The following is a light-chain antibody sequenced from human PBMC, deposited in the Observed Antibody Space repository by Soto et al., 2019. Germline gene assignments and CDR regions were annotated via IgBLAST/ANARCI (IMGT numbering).Light chain of an antibody. J-gene: IGLJ3*02. Sequence: QSALTQPASVSGSPGQSITISCTGTSSDVGGYNYVSWYQQHPGKAPKLMIYEVSNRPSGVSNRFSGSKSGNTASLTISGLQAEDEADYYCSSYTSSGGWVFGGGTKVTVL. CDR2: EVS. CDR3: SSYTSSGGWV. V-gene: IGLV2-14*01. CDR1: SSDVGGYNY.